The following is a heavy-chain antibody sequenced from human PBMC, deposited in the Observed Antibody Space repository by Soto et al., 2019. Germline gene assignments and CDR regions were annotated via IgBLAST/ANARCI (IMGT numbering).Heavy chain of an antibody. J-gene: IGHJ6*02. V-gene: IGHV1-18*01. CDR2: ISAYNGNT. CDR1: GYTFTSYG. Sequence: QVQLVQSGAEVKKPGASVKVSCKASGYTFTSYGISWVRQAPGQGLEWMGWISAYNGNTNYAQKLQGRVTMTTDTSTSTAYMELRSLRSDDTAVYCCARGAYCISTSCYEDYYYGMDVWGQGTTVTVSS. D-gene: IGHD2-2*01. CDR3: ARGAYCISTSCYEDYYYGMDV.